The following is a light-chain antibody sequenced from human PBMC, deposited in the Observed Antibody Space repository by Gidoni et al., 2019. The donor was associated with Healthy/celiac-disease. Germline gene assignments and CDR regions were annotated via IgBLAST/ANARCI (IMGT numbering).Light chain of an antibody. CDR2: DVS. CDR3: SSYTSSSTLV. V-gene: IGLV2-14*03. Sequence: QSALTQPAPVSGSPGQSITISCTGTSSDVGGYNYVSWYQQHQGKAPKLMIYDVSNRPSGVSNRFSGSKSGNTASLTISGLQAEDEADYYCSSYTSSSTLVFGGGTKLTVL. CDR1: SSDVGGYNY. J-gene: IGLJ3*02.